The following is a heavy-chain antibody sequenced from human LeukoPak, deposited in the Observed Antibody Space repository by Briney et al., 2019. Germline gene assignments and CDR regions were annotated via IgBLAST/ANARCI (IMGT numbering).Heavy chain of an antibody. D-gene: IGHD2-15*01. CDR2: INPNSGGT. Sequence: ASVKVSSKASGYTFTGYYMHWVRQAPGQGLEWMGWINPNSGGTNYAQKFQGRVTMTRDTSISTAYMELSRLRSDDTAVYYCARDVGGGSYYYYYMDVWGKGTTVTVSS. CDR1: GYTFTGYY. CDR3: ARDVGGGSYYYYYMDV. J-gene: IGHJ6*03. V-gene: IGHV1-2*02.